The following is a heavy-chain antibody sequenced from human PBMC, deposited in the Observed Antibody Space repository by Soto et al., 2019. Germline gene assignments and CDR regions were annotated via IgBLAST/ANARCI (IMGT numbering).Heavy chain of an antibody. CDR2: INQDGSEK. V-gene: IGHV3-7*05. Sequence: EVQLVESGGGLVQPGGSLRLSCAGSGFTFSNYWMHWVRQAPGKGLEWVANINQDGSEKYYVDSVKGRFTISRDNAKNSVYVQMNSLRAEDTAVYYGVRAIAAPESYWGQGTLVTVSS. J-gene: IGHJ4*02. D-gene: IGHD6-13*01. CDR1: GFTFSNYW. CDR3: VRAIAAPESY.